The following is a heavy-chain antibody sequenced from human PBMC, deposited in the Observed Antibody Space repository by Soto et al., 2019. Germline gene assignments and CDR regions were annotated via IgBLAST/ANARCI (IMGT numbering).Heavy chain of an antibody. V-gene: IGHV1-18*01. CDR2: ISAYNGNT. Sequence: ASVKVSCKASGYTFTSYGISWVRQAPGQGLEWMGWISAYNGNTNYAQKLQGRVTMTTDTSTSTAYMELRSLRSDDTAVYYCARDAYYDILTGYDDYWGQGTLVTVSS. D-gene: IGHD3-9*01. CDR3: ARDAYYDILTGYDDY. J-gene: IGHJ4*02. CDR1: GYTFTSYG.